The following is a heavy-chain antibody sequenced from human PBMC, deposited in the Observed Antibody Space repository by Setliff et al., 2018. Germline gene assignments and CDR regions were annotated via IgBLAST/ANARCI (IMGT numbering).Heavy chain of an antibody. V-gene: IGHV1-18*01. CDR1: GYTFTRHG. D-gene: IGHD1-7*01. CDR3: ARYITGTTPADY. CDR2: ISVYNGDT. J-gene: IGHJ4*02. Sequence: ASVKVSCKASGYTFTRHGISWVRQAPGQGLEWMGWISVYNGDTNYPQRLQGRVTMTTDTSTSTAYMELRSLRSDDTAVYYCARYITGTTPADYWGQGTLVTVSS.